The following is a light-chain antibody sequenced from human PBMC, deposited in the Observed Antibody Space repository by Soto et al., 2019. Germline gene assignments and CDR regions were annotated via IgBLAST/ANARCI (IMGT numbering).Light chain of an antibody. CDR2: DVS. V-gene: IGLV2-14*01. Sequence: QPALTQPVSVSGSPGQSITISCTRTSSDVGGYNYVSWYQQHPGKAPKLMIYDVSNRPSGVSHLFAVSKSGNTASLSISGLQEEDEAYYYCSSYTSSSTVVFGGGTKLTVL. J-gene: IGLJ2*01. CDR1: SSDVGGYNY. CDR3: SSYTSSSTVV.